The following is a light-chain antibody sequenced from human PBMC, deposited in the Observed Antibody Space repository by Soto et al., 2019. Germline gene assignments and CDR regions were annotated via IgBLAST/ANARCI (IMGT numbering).Light chain of an antibody. J-gene: IGLJ1*01. Sequence: QSALTQPPSASGSPGQSVTISCTGTSSDVGGYYYVSWYQHHPGKAPKLMIYEVSKRPSGVPDRFSGSTSGNTAYLTVSGLQAEDEADYYCSSYAGSNIYVFGTGTKVTVL. V-gene: IGLV2-8*01. CDR3: SSYAGSNIYV. CDR1: SSDVGGYYY. CDR2: EVS.